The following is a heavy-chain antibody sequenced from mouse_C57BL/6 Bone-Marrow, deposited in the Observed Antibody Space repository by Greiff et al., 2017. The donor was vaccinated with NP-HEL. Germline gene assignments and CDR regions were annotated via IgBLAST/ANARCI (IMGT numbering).Heavy chain of an antibody. D-gene: IGHD1-1*01. V-gene: IGHV1-36*01. CDR3: ARGRYYGSSHWYFDV. CDR1: GFTFTDYY. J-gene: IGHJ1*03. CDR2: VYPYNGGT. Sequence: LVKPGPSVKISCKSSGFTFTDYYMHWVKQSHGKSLEWIGLVYPYNGGTSYNQKFKGKATLTVDTSSSTAYMELNSLTSEDSAVYYCARGRYYGSSHWYFDVWGTGTTVTVSS.